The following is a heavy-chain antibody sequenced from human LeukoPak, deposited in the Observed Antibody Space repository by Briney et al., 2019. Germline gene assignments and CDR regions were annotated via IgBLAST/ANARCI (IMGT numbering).Heavy chain of an antibody. CDR3: ARDEYYGSGSYYNYYYYMDV. V-gene: IGHV3-21*01. CDR2: ISSSSSYI. Sequence: GGSLRLSCAASGFTFSSYSMNWVRQAPGKGLEWVSSISSSSSYIYYADSVKGRFTISRDNAKNTLYLQMNSLRAEDTAVYYCARDEYYGSGSYYNYYYYMDVWGKGTTVTVSS. CDR1: GFTFSSYS. J-gene: IGHJ6*03. D-gene: IGHD3-10*01.